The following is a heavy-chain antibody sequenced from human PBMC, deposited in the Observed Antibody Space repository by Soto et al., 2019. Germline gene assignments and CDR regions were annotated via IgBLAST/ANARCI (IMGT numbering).Heavy chain of an antibody. J-gene: IGHJ4*02. V-gene: IGHV1-69*08. CDR2: IIPLLDIT. D-gene: IGHD5-12*01. CDR3: ARDSPIGSTFSVYDAIDY. Sequence: QVQLVQSGAEVKKPGSSVKVSCKASGGAFTNDIITWVRQAPGQGLEWMGRIIPLLDITNYAQKFQGRVTITADKSTGTAYMELNSLISEDTAVYYCARDSPIGSTFSVYDAIDYWGQGTLVTVSS. CDR1: GGAFTNDI.